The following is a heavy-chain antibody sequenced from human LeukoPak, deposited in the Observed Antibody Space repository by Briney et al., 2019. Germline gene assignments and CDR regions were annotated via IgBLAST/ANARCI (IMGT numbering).Heavy chain of an antibody. Sequence: SETLSLTCTVSGGSISSYYWSWIRQPAGKGLEWIGEINHSGSTNYNPSLKSRVTISVDTSKNQFSLKLTSVTTADTAMYYCARGLGREARYDFWSGSVVHNWSDPWGRGTRVTVSS. V-gene: IGHV4-34*01. CDR1: GGSISSYY. CDR2: INHSGST. J-gene: IGHJ5*02. D-gene: IGHD3-3*01. CDR3: ARGLGREARYDFWSGSVVHNWSDP.